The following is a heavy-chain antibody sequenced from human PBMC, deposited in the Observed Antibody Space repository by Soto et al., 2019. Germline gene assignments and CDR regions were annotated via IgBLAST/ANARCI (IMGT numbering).Heavy chain of an antibody. Sequence: QVLLQGSGPGLVKPSETLSLTCTVSGGSVTSGDYYWSWIRQPPGKGLEWIGYVSYTGTTSYNPSLKSRVTISEDPSKNEFSMKLTAVTAADTALYYCASGVSSIPGRRYAFDIWGQGSMVTVSS. CDR3: ASGVSSIPGRRYAFDI. V-gene: IGHV4-61*08. J-gene: IGHJ3*02. CDR1: GGSVTSGDYY. CDR2: VSYTGTT. D-gene: IGHD6-6*01.